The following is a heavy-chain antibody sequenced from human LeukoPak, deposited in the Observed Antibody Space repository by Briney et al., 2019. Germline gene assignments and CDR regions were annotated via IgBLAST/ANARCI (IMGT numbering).Heavy chain of an antibody. V-gene: IGHV3-30-3*01. CDR1: GFTFSSYA. CDR3: ARERGYCSGGSCASGLYYYYGMDV. J-gene: IGHJ6*02. Sequence: GGSLRLSCAASGFTFSSYAMHWVRQAPGKGLEWVAVISYDGSSKYYADSVKGRFTISRDNSKNTLYLQMNSLRAEDTAVYYCARERGYCSGGSCASGLYYYYGMDVWGQGTTVTVSS. D-gene: IGHD2-15*01. CDR2: ISYDGSSK.